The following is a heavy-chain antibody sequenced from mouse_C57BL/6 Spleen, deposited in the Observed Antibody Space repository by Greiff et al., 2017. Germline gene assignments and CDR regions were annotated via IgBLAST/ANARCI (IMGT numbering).Heavy chain of an antibody. V-gene: IGHV1-50*01. CDR3: ARGYGNYEDV. CDR2: IDPSDSYT. CDR1: GYTFTSYW. Sequence: QVQLQQPGAELVKPGASVKLSCKASGYTFTSYWMQWVKQRPGQGLEWIGEIDPSDSYTNYNQKFKGKATLTVDTSSSTAYMQLSSLTSEDSAVYYCARGYGNYEDVWGTGTTVTVSS. J-gene: IGHJ1*03. D-gene: IGHD2-1*01.